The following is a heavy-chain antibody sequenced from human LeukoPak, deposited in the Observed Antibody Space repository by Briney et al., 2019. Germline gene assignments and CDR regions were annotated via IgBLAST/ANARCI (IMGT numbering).Heavy chain of an antibody. CDR2: INPNSGGT. CDR3: ARVGVYNVVVVAAPWLYNWFDP. V-gene: IGHV1-2*02. J-gene: IGHJ5*02. Sequence: GASVKVSCKASGYTFTGYYMHWVRQAPGQGLEWMGWINPNSGGTNYAQKFQGRVTMTRDTSISTAYMELSRLRSDDTAVYYCARVGVYNVVVVAAPWLYNWFDPWGQGTLVTVSS. D-gene: IGHD2-15*01. CDR1: GYTFTGYY.